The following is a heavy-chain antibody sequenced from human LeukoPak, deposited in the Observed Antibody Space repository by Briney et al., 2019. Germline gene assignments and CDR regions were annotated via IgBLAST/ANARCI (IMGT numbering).Heavy chain of an antibody. V-gene: IGHV1-2*02. Sequence: ASVKVSCKASGYTFTGYYMHWVRQAPGQGLEWMGWISPNSGGANYAQKFQGRVTMTRDTSISTAYMELSRLRSDDTAVYYCARDLQTGGMIAFGGVITPGDYWGQGTLVTVSS. CDR1: GYTFTGYY. D-gene: IGHD3-16*02. CDR2: ISPNSGGA. CDR3: ARDLQTGGMIAFGGVITPGDY. J-gene: IGHJ4*02.